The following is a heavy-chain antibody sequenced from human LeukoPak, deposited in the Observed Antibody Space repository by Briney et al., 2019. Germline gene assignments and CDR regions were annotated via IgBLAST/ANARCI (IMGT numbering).Heavy chain of an antibody. Sequence: GGSLRLSCAASGFTFSSYGMHWVRQAPGTGLEWVAVIWFDGSDKYYADSVKGRFTISRDNSKNTLSLQMNSLRAEDTAVYYCARGGTWIQLCDYWGQGTLVTVSS. D-gene: IGHD5-18*01. CDR3: ARGGTWIQLCDY. V-gene: IGHV3-33*08. J-gene: IGHJ4*02. CDR1: GFTFSSYG. CDR2: IWFDGSDK.